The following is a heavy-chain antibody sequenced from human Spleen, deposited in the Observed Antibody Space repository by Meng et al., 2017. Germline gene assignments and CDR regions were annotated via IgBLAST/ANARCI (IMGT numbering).Heavy chain of an antibody. CDR2: IRSKANSYAT. D-gene: IGHD3-16*01. CDR3: ARSDLGVDF. Sequence: GESLKISCAASGLTLSGSAMHWVRQASGKGLEWVGRIRSKANSYATAYAESVKGRFTISRDDSKNTAYLQMNSLKIEDTAVYYCARSDLGVDFWGQGALVSLL. CDR1: GLTLSGSA. J-gene: IGHJ4*02. V-gene: IGHV3-73*01.